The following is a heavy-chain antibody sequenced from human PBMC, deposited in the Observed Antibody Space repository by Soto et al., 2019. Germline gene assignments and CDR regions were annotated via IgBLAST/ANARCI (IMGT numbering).Heavy chain of an antibody. J-gene: IGHJ4*02. Sequence: GGSLRLSCAASGFTFSSYWMHWVRQAPGKGLVWVSRINSDGSSTSYADSVKGRFTISRDNAKNTLYLQMNSLRAEDTAVYYCASLSGGYYDSSGTPLDYWGQGTLVTVSS. CDR3: ASLSGGYYDSSGTPLDY. V-gene: IGHV3-74*01. D-gene: IGHD3-22*01. CDR2: INSDGSST. CDR1: GFTFSSYW.